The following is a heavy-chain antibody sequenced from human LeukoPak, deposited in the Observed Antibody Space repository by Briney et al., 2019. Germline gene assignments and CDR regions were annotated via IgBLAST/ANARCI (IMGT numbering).Heavy chain of an antibody. D-gene: IGHD6-19*01. J-gene: IGHJ4*02. V-gene: IGHV4-39*07. CDR2: IYYSGST. CDR3: ARDVQAVAGTGGNLDY. CDR1: GGSISGSSYY. Sequence: PSETLSLTCTVSGGSISGSSYYWGWIRQPPGKGLEWIGSIYYSGSTYYNPSLKSRVTISVDTSKNQFSLKLSSVTAADTAVYYCARDVQAVAGTGGNLDYWGQGTLVTVSS.